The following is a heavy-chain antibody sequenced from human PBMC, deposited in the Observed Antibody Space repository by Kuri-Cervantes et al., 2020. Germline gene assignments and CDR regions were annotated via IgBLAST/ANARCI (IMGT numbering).Heavy chain of an antibody. Sequence: GGSLRLSCAGTGFAFGGYEMNWVRQAPGKGLEWISYIKHNGVTIHYADSVRGRFTISRDNAKNSLYLQMNSLRAEDTAVYYCAKWDIVVVPAAITTPNYYYYYGMDVWGQGTTVTVSS. V-gene: IGHV3-48*03. D-gene: IGHD2-2*01. J-gene: IGHJ6*02. CDR1: GFAFGGYE. CDR2: IKHNGVTI. CDR3: AKWDIVVVPAAITTPNYYYYYGMDV.